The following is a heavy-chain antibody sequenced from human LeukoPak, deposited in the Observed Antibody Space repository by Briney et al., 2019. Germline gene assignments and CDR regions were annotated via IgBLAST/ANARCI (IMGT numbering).Heavy chain of an antibody. Sequence: PSETLSLTCTVSGGSISNKYWSWIRQPPGKGLEWIGYIYYSGSTNYNPSLKSRVTILVDTSKNQFSLKLSSVTAADTAVYYCARGAYYYDSSGAKPFDYWGQGTLVTVSS. J-gene: IGHJ4*02. CDR3: ARGAYYYDSSGAKPFDY. CDR1: GGSISNKY. D-gene: IGHD3-22*01. V-gene: IGHV4-59*01. CDR2: IYYSGST.